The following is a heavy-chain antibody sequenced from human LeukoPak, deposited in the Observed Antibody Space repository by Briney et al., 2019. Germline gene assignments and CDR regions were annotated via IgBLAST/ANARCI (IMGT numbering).Heavy chain of an antibody. V-gene: IGHV4-38-2*02. Sequence: SETLSLTCTVSGYSISSGYYWGWIRQPPGKGLEWIGSIYHSGSTYHNPSLKSRVTISVDTSKNQFSLKLSSATAADTAVYYCARDEFYYYDEIHLCYFDYWGQGTLVTVSS. D-gene: IGHD3-22*01. CDR1: GYSISSGYY. CDR3: ARDEFYYYDEIHLCYFDY. J-gene: IGHJ4*02. CDR2: IYHSGST.